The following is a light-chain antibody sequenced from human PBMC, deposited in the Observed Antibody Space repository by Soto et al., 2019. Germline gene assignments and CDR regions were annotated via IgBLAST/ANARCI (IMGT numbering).Light chain of an antibody. V-gene: IGKV3-20*01. CDR3: QLYAGSPYT. CDR2: GAS. CDR1: QSVSSSY. Sequence: EXVLTQSPGTLSLSPGERATLSCRASQSVSSSYLAWYQQKPGQAPRLLISGASRRATGIPDRFSGSGSGTDFTLTISRLEPEDFAVYYCQLYAGSPYTFGQGTKLEIK. J-gene: IGKJ2*01.